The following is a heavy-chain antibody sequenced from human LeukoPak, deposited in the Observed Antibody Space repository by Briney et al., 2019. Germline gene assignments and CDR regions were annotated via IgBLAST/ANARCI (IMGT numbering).Heavy chain of an antibody. Sequence: PSETLFLTCTVSGGSISSYYWSWIRQPPGKGLECIGYIYYSGSTNYNPSLKSRVTISVDTSKNQFSLKLSSVTAADTAVYYCARALSRGYSYGYYNYYYMDVWGKGTTVTVSS. V-gene: IGHV4-59*01. CDR1: GGSISSYY. D-gene: IGHD5-18*01. CDR2: IYYSGST. J-gene: IGHJ6*03. CDR3: ARALSRGYSYGYYNYYYMDV.